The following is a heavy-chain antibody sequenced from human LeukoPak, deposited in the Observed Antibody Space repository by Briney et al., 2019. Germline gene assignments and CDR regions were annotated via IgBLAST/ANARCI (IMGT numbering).Heavy chain of an antibody. J-gene: IGHJ4*02. CDR1: GGSIRNSSFY. Sequence: SETLSLTCAVSGGSIRNSSFYWGWIRQPPGKGLEWIASIYNSGTTYYNPSLKSRITIFVDTSKNQVSLKLRSVTAADTAVYYCARDLGYQLLYWGQGIQVTVSS. CDR3: ARDLGYQLLY. CDR2: IYNSGTT. V-gene: IGHV4-39*07. D-gene: IGHD2-2*01.